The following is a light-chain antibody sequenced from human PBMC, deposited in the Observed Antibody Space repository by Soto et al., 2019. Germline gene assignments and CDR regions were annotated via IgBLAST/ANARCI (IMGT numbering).Light chain of an antibody. CDR2: GAS. V-gene: IGKV3D-15*01. CDR3: QQYKDWPPLT. Sequence: EIAMTQSPVTLSASPGERVTLSCRASQSVNINLAWYQQRPGQAPRVLIYGASNRASGIPDRFSGSGSGTDCTLTSSSPEPDDFALYYCQQYKDWPPLTFGGGTRVEIK. CDR1: QSVNIN. J-gene: IGKJ4*01.